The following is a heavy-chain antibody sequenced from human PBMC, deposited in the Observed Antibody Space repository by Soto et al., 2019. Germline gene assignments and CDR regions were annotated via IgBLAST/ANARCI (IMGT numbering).Heavy chain of an antibody. D-gene: IGHD1-1*01. CDR2: ISARNGDT. V-gene: IGHV1-18*01. CDR3: ARGRYGDY. Sequence: QVHLVQSGAEVKKPGASVKVSCKGSGYTFTSYGITWVRQAPGQGLEWMGWISARNGDTDYAQKLQGRVTVTRDTSTSTAYMELRRLRSADTAVYYCARGRYGDYWGQGALVTVSS. CDR1: GYTFTSYG. J-gene: IGHJ4*02.